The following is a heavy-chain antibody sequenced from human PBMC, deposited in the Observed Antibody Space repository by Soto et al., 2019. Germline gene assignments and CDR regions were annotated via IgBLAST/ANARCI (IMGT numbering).Heavy chain of an antibody. Sequence: SETLSLTCTVSGGSISSGGYYWSWIRQHPGKGLKWIGYIYYSGSTYYNPSLKSRVTISVDTSKNQFSLKLSSVTAADTAVYYCARGGSSWSGRYFDYWGQGTLVTVSS. V-gene: IGHV4-31*03. CDR3: ARGGSSWSGRYFDY. J-gene: IGHJ4*02. CDR2: IYYSGST. D-gene: IGHD6-13*01. CDR1: GGSISSGGYY.